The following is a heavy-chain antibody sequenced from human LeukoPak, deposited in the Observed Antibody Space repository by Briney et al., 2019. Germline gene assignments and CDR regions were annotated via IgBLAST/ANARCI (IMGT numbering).Heavy chain of an antibody. D-gene: IGHD1-1*01. CDR1: GGSFSGYY. V-gene: IGHV4-34*01. J-gene: IGHJ4*02. CDR2: INHSGST. CDR3: ASLNDPLPG. Sequence: PSETLSLTCAVYGGSFSGYYWSWIRQPPGKGLEWIGEINHSGSTNYNPSLKSRVTISVDTSKNQFTLKLGSVTAADTAVYYCASLNDPLPGWGQGTLVTVSS.